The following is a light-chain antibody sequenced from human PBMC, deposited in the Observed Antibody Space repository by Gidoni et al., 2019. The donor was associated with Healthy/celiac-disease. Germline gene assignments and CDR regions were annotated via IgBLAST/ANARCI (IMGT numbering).Light chain of an antibody. CDR3: QQYNNWPPP. V-gene: IGKV3-15*01. CDR1: QSVSSN. CDR2: GAS. J-gene: IGKJ1*01. Sequence: DIVMTHSPATLSVSPGERATLSCRASQSVSSNLAWYQQKPGQAPRLLIYGASTRATGIPARFSGSGSGTEFTLTISSLQSEDFAVYYCQQYNNWPPPFGQGTKVEIK.